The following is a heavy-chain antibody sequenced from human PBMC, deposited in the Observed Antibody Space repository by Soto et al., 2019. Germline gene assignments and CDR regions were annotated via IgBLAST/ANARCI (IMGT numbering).Heavy chain of an antibody. Sequence: DVDLLESGGGLVQPGGSLRLSCAGSGFSFSDITMSWVRQPPGKGLQWVADISASGATTNYADSVRGRFTISRDNSKITLYLQITRLGVDDTAVYYCTVRRVSSSCASCDFWGQGTLVTVSS. CDR2: ISASGATT. CDR3: TVRRVSSSCASCDF. D-gene: IGHD6-19*01. CDR1: GFSFSDIT. J-gene: IGHJ4*02. V-gene: IGHV3-23*01.